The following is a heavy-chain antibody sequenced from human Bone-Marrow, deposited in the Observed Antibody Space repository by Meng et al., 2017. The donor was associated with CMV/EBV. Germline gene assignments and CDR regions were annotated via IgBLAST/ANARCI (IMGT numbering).Heavy chain of an antibody. V-gene: IGHV1-2*02. CDR1: GYTFTGYY. D-gene: IGHD5-18*01. J-gene: IGHJ6*02. Sequence: ASVKVSCKASGYTFTGYYMHWVRQAPGQGLEWMGWINPNSGGTNYAQKFQGRVTMTRDTSISTAYMELSSVTAADTAVYYCASTRGRPRGYSYGHPGGMDVWGQGTTVTVAS. CDR3: ASTRGRPRGYSYGHPGGMDV. CDR2: INPNSGGT.